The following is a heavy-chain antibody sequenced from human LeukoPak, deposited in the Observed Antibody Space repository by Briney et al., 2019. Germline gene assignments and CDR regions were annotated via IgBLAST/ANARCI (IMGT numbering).Heavy chain of an antibody. J-gene: IGHJ6*02. CDR3: ASIAARPFLFGMDV. Sequence: GESLKISCKASGYSFTTYWIGWVRQMPGKGLEWMGRIDPSDSYTNYSPSFQGHVTISADKSISTAYLQWSSLKASDTAMYYCASIAARPFLFGMDVWGQGTTVTVSS. V-gene: IGHV5-10-1*01. CDR2: IDPSDSYT. D-gene: IGHD6-6*01. CDR1: GYSFTTYW.